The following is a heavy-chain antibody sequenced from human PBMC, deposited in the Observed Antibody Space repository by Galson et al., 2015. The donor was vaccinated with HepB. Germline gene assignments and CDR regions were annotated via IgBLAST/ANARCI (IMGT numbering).Heavy chain of an antibody. Sequence: SVKVSCKASGYTFTSYGISWVRQAPGQGLEWMGWISAYNGNTNYAQKLQGRVTMTTDTSTSTAYMELRSLRSDDTAVYYCARVPPRYLTPGRDYWGQGTLVTVSS. CDR3: ARVPPRYLTPGRDY. CDR1: GYTFTSYG. CDR2: ISAYNGNT. D-gene: IGHD3-9*01. V-gene: IGHV1-18*01. J-gene: IGHJ4*02.